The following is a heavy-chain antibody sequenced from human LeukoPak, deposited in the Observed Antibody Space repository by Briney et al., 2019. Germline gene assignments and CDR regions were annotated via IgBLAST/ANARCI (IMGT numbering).Heavy chain of an antibody. D-gene: IGHD3-10*01. Sequence: GASVKVSCKASGYTFTGYYMHWVRQAPGLGLEWMGWINPNSGGTNCAQKFQGWVTMTRDTSISTAYMELSRLRSDDTAVYYCARDSDYYGSGYGMDVWGQGTTVTVSS. CDR2: INPNSGGT. V-gene: IGHV1-2*04. CDR1: GYTFTGYY. J-gene: IGHJ6*02. CDR3: ARDSDYYGSGYGMDV.